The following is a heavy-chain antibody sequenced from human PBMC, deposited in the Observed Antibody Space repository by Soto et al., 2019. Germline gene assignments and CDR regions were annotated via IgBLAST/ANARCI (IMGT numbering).Heavy chain of an antibody. V-gene: IGHV4-38-2*01. CDR1: GHSISSGDY. CDR3: ARGEYYRSGKYFDY. D-gene: IGHD3-10*01. Sequence: SETLSLTCAVCGHSISSGDYWGWIRQPPGKGLEWIGSFYHSVSTYYNPSLKSRVTISVDTSKNQFSLKLSSVTAADTAVYYCARGEYYRSGKYFDYWGQGTLVAVCS. CDR2: FYHSVST. J-gene: IGHJ4*02.